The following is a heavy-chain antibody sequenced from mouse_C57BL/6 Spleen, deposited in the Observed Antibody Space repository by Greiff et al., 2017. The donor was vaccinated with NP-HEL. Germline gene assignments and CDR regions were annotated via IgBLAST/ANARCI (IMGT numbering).Heavy chain of an antibody. J-gene: IGHJ4*01. CDR3: AREGGRYYAMDY. CDR1: GYTFTDYY. V-gene: IGHV1-76*01. CDR2: IYPGSGNT. D-gene: IGHD3-3*01. Sequence: QVQLQQSGAELVRPGASVKLSCKASGYTFTDYYINWVKQRPGQGLEWIARIYPGSGNTYYNEKFKGKATLTAEKSSSTAYMQLSSLTSEDSAVYFCAREGGRYYAMDYWGQGTSVTVSS.